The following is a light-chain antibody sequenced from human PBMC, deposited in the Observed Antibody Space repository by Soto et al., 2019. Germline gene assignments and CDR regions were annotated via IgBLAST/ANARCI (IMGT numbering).Light chain of an antibody. J-gene: IGKJ1*01. CDR2: AGS. V-gene: IGKV1-39*01. Sequence: DIQLTQSPSSLSASVGDRVTITCRASQSMSIYLNWYQHKIGRAPKLLIYAGSTLQSGVPSRFSGSGSGTDFTLTISSLQLEDFATYYCQQSYTTPTFGQGTTVEV. CDR3: QQSYTTPT. CDR1: QSMSIY.